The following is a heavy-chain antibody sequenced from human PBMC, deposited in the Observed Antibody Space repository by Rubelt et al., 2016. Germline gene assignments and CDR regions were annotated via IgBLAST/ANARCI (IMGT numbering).Heavy chain of an antibody. Sequence: GQGLEWMGGFDPEDGETIYAQKFQGRVTMTEDTSTDTAYMELSSLRSEDTAVYYCATASHYYDSSGYYYYFDYWGQGTLVTVSS. CDR3: ATASHYYDSSGYYYYFDY. J-gene: IGHJ4*02. D-gene: IGHD3-22*01. V-gene: IGHV1-24*01. CDR2: FDPEDGET.